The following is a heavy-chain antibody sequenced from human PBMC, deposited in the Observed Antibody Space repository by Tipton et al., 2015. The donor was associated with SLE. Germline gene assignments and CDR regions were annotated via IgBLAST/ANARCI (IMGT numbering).Heavy chain of an antibody. CDR3: ARSEWYQSFDY. J-gene: IGHJ4*02. CDR1: GVSIGSYY. CDR2: IHYSGST. V-gene: IGHV4-59*01. Sequence: TLSLACSVSGVSIGSYYWSWIRQPPGKGLEWIVYIHYSGSTNYNPSLESRVTMSVDTSNNQFSLRLSSVTAADTAVYYCARSEWYQSFDYWGQGTLVTVSS. D-gene: IGHD2-2*01.